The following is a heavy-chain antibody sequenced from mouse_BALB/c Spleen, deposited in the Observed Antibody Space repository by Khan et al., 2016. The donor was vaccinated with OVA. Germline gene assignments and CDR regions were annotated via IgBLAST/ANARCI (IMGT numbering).Heavy chain of an antibody. J-gene: IGHJ2*01. V-gene: IGHV1S81*02. D-gene: IGHD1-1*01. CDR1: GYTFTSYW. CDR2: TNPTNGRT. CDR3: ARIKKIVATYFDY. Sequence: QVQLQQSGAELVKAEASVKMSCKASGYTFTSYWMHWVKQRLGQGLEWFAETNPTNGRTYYNEKFKSKATLTVDKSYSTAYMLLSGPTFEDSAVYYCARIKKIVATYFDYWGQGTTLTVSS.